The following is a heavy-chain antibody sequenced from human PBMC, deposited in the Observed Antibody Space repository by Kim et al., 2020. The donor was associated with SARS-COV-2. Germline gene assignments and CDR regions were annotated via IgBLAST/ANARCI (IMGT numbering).Heavy chain of an antibody. D-gene: IGHD6-13*01. CDR3: ATPGKVGSWLSDY. Sequence: SETLSLTCTVSGGSISSSSYYWGWIRQPPGKGLEWIGSIYYSGSTYYNPSLKSRVTISVDTSKNQFSLKLSSVTAADTAVYYCATPGKVGSWLSDYWGQGTLVTVSS. V-gene: IGHV4-39*01. J-gene: IGHJ4*02. CDR2: IYYSGST. CDR1: GGSISSSSYY.